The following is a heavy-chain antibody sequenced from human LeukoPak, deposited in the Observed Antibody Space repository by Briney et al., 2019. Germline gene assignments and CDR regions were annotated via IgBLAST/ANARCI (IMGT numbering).Heavy chain of an antibody. CDR3: AAMVRGVIDNWFDP. CDR2: IIPIFGTA. J-gene: IGHJ5*02. V-gene: IGHV1-69*13. Sequence: SVKVSCKASGGTFSSYASSWVRQAPGQGLEWMGGIIPIFGTANYAQKFQGRVTIPADESTSTAYMELSSLRSEDPAVYYCAAMVRGVIDNWFDPWGQGTLVTVSS. D-gene: IGHD3-10*01. CDR1: GGTFSSYA.